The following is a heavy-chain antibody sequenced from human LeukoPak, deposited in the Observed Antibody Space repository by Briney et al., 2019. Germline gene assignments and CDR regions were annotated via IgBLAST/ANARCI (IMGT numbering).Heavy chain of an antibody. J-gene: IGHJ4*02. CDR3: ARAGVEMAKPFDY. D-gene: IGHD5-24*01. Sequence: PSETLSLTCTVSGGSISSSSYYWGWIRQPPGKGLEWIGSIYYSGSTNYNPSLKSRVTISVDTSKNQFSLKLSSVTAADTAVYYCARAGVEMAKPFDYWGQGTLVTVSS. V-gene: IGHV4-39*07. CDR1: GGSISSSSYY. CDR2: IYYSGST.